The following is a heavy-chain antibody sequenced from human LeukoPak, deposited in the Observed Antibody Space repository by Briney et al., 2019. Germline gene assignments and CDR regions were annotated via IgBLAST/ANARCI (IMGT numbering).Heavy chain of an antibody. J-gene: IGHJ6*02. V-gene: IGHV4-34*01. CDR2: INHSGST. Sequence: SETLSLTCAVYGGSFSGYYWSWIRQPPGKGLEWIGEINHSGSTNYNPSLKSRVTISVDTSKNQFSLKLSSVTAAGTAVYYCARGRTRTNIVVVKNYYYYYGMDVWGQGTTVTVSS. CDR3: ARGRTRTNIVVVKNYYYYYGMDV. CDR1: GGSFSGYY. D-gene: IGHD2-15*01.